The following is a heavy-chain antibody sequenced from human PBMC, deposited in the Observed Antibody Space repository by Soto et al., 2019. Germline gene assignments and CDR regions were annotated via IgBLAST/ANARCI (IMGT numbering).Heavy chain of an antibody. J-gene: IGHJ3*02. CDR3: ARPGITAAGPDHFDI. V-gene: IGHV2-70*04. CDR2: IDWDDDK. CDR1: GFSLSTRGMR. D-gene: IGHD6-13*01. Sequence: VPTLVNPTQTLTLTCTFSGFSLSTRGMRVSWIRQPPGKALEWLARIDWDDDKFYSTSLKTRLTISKDTSKNQVVLTMTNMDPVDTATYYCARPGITAAGPDHFDIWGQGTMVTVSS.